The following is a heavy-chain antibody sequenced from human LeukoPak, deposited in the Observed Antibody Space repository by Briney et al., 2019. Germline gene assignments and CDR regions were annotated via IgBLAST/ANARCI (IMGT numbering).Heavy chain of an antibody. Sequence: GGSLRLSCATSGFSFSTFWMSWVRRAPGKGLECVGRIQSYTDGGTADYAAPVKGRFTISRDDSKNTLWLQMNSLKTDDTALSYCTSDPVGYYGSDTDYWGQGTLVTVSS. CDR3: TSDPVGYYGSDTDY. J-gene: IGHJ4*02. CDR1: GFSFSTFW. V-gene: IGHV3-15*01. CDR2: IQSYTDGGTA. D-gene: IGHD3-10*01.